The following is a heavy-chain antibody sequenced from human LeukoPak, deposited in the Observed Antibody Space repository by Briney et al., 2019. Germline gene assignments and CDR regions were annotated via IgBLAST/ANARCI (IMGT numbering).Heavy chain of an antibody. CDR3: ARVDSRSTVWWFDP. CDR2: ISSSSTYI. J-gene: IGHJ5*02. D-gene: IGHD6-6*01. Sequence: GGSLRLSCAASGFTFSNYIMNWVRQAPGKGLEWVSSISSSSTYIYYADSVKGRFTISRDNAKNSLYLQMNSLRAEDTALYYCARVDSRSTVWWFDPWGLGTLVTVSS. CDR1: GFTFSNYI. V-gene: IGHV3-21*01.